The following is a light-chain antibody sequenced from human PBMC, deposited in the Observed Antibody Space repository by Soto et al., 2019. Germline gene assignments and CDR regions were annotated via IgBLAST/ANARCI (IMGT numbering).Light chain of an antibody. CDR3: SSYGGSNNLL. CDR1: SGDVGGYNY. Sequence: QSVLTQPPSASGSPGQSVTISCTGTSGDVGGYNYVSWFQQHPGKAPKLMIYEVTKRPSGVPDRFSGSKSGNTASLTVSGLQAEDEADYYCSSYGGSNNLLFGGGTKLTVL. CDR2: EVT. J-gene: IGLJ2*01. V-gene: IGLV2-8*01.